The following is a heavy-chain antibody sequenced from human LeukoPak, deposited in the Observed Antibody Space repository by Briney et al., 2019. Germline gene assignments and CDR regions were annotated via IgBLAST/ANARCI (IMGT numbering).Heavy chain of an antibody. CDR2: IIPIFGTA. CDR3: ARDGVAAAQDYYYYMDV. CDR1: GYTFTSYG. D-gene: IGHD6-6*01. J-gene: IGHJ6*03. Sequence: SVKVSCKASGYTFTSYGISWVRQAPGQGLEWMGGIIPIFGTANYAQKFQGRVTITADKSTSTAYMELSSLRSEDTAVYYCARDGVAAAQDYYYYMDVWGKGTTVTVSS. V-gene: IGHV1-69*06.